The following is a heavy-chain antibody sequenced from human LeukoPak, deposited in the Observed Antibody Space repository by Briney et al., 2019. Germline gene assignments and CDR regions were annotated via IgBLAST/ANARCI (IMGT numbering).Heavy chain of an antibody. CDR2: INDSGST. CDR3: ARGQYCSTTTCYSARRYFDF. J-gene: IGHJ4*02. V-gene: IGHV4-34*01. D-gene: IGHD2-2*01. CDR1: GGAFSNYF. Sequence: SETLSLTCAVSGGAFSNYFWTWIRQPPGKGLEWIAEINDSGSTNSNSSLRSRVAISLDTSKNQFSLRLTSVTAADAAVYYCARGQYCSTTTCYSARRYFDFWGQGTLVTVSS.